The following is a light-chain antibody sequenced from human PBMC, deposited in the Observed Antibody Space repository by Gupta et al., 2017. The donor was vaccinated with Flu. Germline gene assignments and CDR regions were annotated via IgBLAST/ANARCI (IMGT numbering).Light chain of an antibody. CDR2: RNN. J-gene: IGLJ3*02. CDR1: SSNIGRNY. CDR3: EAWDDGLSGPNWV. Sequence: QSVLTQPPSASGTPGQRVTISCSGSSSNIGRNYVYWYQQLPGTAPKLLTYRNNQRPSGVPARFSGSKSGSSASLAISGLRSGDESAYYCEAWDDGLSGPNWVFGGGTKLTVL. V-gene: IGLV1-47*01.